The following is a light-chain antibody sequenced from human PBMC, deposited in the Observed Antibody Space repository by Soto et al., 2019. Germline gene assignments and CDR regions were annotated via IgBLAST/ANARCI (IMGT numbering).Light chain of an antibody. Sequence: EIVMTQSPATLSVSPGERATLSCRASQSVNSNLAWYQQKPGQAPRLLIYGAITRATGIPDRFSGSGSGTDFTLTISRLEPEDFAVYYCQQYGSSGTFGQGTKVEIK. CDR3: QQYGSSGT. CDR2: GAI. J-gene: IGKJ1*01. V-gene: IGKV3-20*01. CDR1: QSVNSN.